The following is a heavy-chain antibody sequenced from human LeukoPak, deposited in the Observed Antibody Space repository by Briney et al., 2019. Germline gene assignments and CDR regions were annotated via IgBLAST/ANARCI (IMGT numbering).Heavy chain of an antibody. V-gene: IGHV3-74*01. CDR2: ISSDGSTT. CDR1: GFSFSNFW. Sequence: GGSLRLSCAASGFSFSNFWMHWVRQAPGKGLVCVSHISSDGSTTTYADSVKGRFTISRDNAKNTLYLQMNNLRAEDTAVYYCARGRYYGMDVWGQGTTVTVSS. CDR3: ARGRYYGMDV. J-gene: IGHJ6*02.